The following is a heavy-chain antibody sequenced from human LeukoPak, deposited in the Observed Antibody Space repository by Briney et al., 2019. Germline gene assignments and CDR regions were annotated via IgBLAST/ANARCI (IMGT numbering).Heavy chain of an antibody. CDR1: GYTFTSYY. V-gene: IGHV1-46*01. J-gene: IGHJ4*02. Sequence: ASVKVSCKASGYTFTSYYMHWVRQAPGQGLEWMGIINPSGGSTSYAQKFQGGVTMTRDTSTSTVYMELSSLRSEDTAVYYCASHSGLYGGYVDYWGQGTLVTVSS. CDR2: INPSGGST. CDR3: ASHSGLYGGYVDY. D-gene: IGHD3-16*01.